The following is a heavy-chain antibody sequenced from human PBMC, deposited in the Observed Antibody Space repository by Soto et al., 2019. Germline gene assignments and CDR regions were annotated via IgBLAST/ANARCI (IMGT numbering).Heavy chain of an antibody. CDR3: AKARGVTLVRVPSSY. CDR2: IGGSGYGT. CDR1: GFTFDGYA. D-gene: IGHD3-10*01. V-gene: IGHV3-23*01. Sequence: GGSLRLSCAASGFTFDGYAVSRVRQAPGKGLQWVSTIGGSGYGTYYADSVKGRFTISRDNAKNTLYLQMKSLRAEDTAVYYCAKARGVTLVRVPSSYWGQGTLVTVSS. J-gene: IGHJ4*02.